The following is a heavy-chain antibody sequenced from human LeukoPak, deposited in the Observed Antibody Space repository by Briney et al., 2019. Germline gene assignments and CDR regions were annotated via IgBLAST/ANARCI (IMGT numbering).Heavy chain of an antibody. CDR3: ARARQHDYETYFDY. J-gene: IGHJ4*02. CDR1: GGSIISYY. Sequence: PSETLSLTCTVSGGSIISYYWSWIRQPPGKGLEWIGYIYYSGSTNSNPSLKSRVTISVDTSKNQFSLKLSSVTAADTAVYYCARARQHDYETYFDYWGQGSLVTVSS. D-gene: IGHD4-17*01. V-gene: IGHV4-59*01. CDR2: IYYSGST.